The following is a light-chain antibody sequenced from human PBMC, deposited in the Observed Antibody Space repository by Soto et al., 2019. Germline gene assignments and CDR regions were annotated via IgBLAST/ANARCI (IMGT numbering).Light chain of an antibody. CDR2: TNY. CDR1: TSNIGGNT. V-gene: IGLV1-44*01. J-gene: IGLJ2*01. CDR3: AAWDDSLNGPV. Sequence: QPVLTQPPSASGTPGQGVTISCSGSTSNIGGNTVNWYQQLPGTAPKLLIYTNYQRPSGVPDRFSGSKSGTSASLAISGLQSEDEAAYYCAAWDDSLNGPVFGGGTKVTVL.